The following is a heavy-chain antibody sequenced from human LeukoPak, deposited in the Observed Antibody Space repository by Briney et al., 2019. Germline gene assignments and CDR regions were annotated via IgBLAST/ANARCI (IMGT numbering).Heavy chain of an antibody. D-gene: IGHD3-10*01. CDR3: AKVLGVIYYFDY. CDR1: GFTFSNYA. Sequence: PGGSLRLSCAASGFTFSNYAVSWVRQAPGKGLEWVSTISGSGGTTYYADSVKGRFTISRDNSKNTLYLQMNSLRAEDTAVYYCAKVLGVIYYFDYWGQGTLVTVSS. J-gene: IGHJ4*02. V-gene: IGHV3-23*01. CDR2: ISGSGGTT.